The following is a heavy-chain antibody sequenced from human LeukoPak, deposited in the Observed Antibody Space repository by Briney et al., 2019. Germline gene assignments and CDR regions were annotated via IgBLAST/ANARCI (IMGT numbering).Heavy chain of an antibody. Sequence: GGSLRLSCAASGFTVSSNYMSWVRQAPGKGLEWVSVIYSGGSTYYADSVKGRFTISRDNSKNTLYLQMNSPRAEDTAVYYCARSGDYGDYHYWGQGTLVTVSS. J-gene: IGHJ4*02. CDR2: IYSGGST. CDR3: ARSGDYGDYHY. V-gene: IGHV3-53*01. CDR1: GFTVSSNY. D-gene: IGHD4-17*01.